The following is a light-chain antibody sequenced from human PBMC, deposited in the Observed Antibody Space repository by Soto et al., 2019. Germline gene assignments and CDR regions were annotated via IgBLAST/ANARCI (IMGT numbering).Light chain of an antibody. V-gene: IGKV1-5*03. CDR3: QHYNSYSEA. J-gene: IGKJ1*01. Sequence: DIQMTQSPSTLSGSVGDRVTITCRASQTISSWLAWYQQKPGKALKLLIYKASTLKSGAPSRFSGSGSGTEFTLTISNLQPDDFATYYCQHYNSYSEAFGQGTKVDIK. CDR2: KAS. CDR1: QTISSW.